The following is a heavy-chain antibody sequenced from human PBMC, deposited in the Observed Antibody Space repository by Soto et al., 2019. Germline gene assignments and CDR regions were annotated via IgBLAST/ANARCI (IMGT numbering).Heavy chain of an antibody. Sequence: ASVKVSCKASGGTFSSYAISWVRQAPGQGLEWMGGIIPIFGTANYAQKFQGRVTITADKSTSTAYMELSSLRSEDTAVYYCARDQDYGAYYYYRMDVWGQGTTVTVSS. J-gene: IGHJ6*02. CDR2: IIPIFGTA. CDR3: ARDQDYGAYYYYRMDV. D-gene: IGHD4-17*01. CDR1: GGTFSSYA. V-gene: IGHV1-69*06.